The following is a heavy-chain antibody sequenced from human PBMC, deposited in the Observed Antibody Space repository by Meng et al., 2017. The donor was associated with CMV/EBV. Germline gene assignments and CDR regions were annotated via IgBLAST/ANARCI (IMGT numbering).Heavy chain of an antibody. CDR2: IYYSGST. CDR1: GGSISSYY. CDR3: AGGGGLTYYYYGMDV. D-gene: IGHD3-16*01. J-gene: IGHJ6*02. V-gene: IGHV4-59*01. Sequence: GSLRLSCTVSGGSISSYYWSWIRQPPGKGLEWIGYIYYSGSTNYNPSLKSRDTISVDTSKNQFSLKLSSVTAADTAVYYCAGGGGLTYYYYGMDVWGQGTTVTVSS.